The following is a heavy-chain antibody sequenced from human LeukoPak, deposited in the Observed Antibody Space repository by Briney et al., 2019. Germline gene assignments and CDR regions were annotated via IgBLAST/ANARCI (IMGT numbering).Heavy chain of an antibody. Sequence: GGSLRLSCAASGFTFSSYAMSWVRQAPGKGLEWVSVVSYSGYTTWYADSVKGRFTISRDNSETTLFLQLNSLRAEDTAVYYCVKHFYNTGRWAFDVWGQGSMVTVSS. D-gene: IGHD2/OR15-2a*01. CDR3: VKHFYNTGRWAFDV. CDR2: VSYSGYTT. V-gene: IGHV3-23*01. J-gene: IGHJ3*01. CDR1: GFTFSSYA.